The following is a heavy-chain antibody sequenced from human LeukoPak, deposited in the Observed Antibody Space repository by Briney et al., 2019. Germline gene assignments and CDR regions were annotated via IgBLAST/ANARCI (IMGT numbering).Heavy chain of an antibody. J-gene: IGHJ5*01. CDR1: GFTFRSYA. CDR3: ARSSGIYLLFDS. D-gene: IGHD1-26*01. V-gene: IGHV3-66*01. Sequence: HPGGSLTLSCAASGFTFRSYAMSWVPQAPGKGLEWVPFMYRGCTTDYAASVKGRFTLCRYNSKDTLYLQMNSLTAEDTGVYYCARSSGIYLLFDSWGQGTLVTVPS. CDR2: MYRGCTT.